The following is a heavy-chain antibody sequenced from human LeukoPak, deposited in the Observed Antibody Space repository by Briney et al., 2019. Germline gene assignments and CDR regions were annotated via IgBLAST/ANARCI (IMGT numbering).Heavy chain of an antibody. J-gene: IGHJ4*02. CDR3: ATYGDKTFDY. CDR2: ISSYNDNT. Sequence: ASVKVSCKASGYTFSNYGISWVRQAPGQGLEWMGWISSYNDNTNYAQKLQGRVTMTTDTSTSTAYMELRSLRSDDTAVYYCATYGDKTFDYWGQGTLVTVSS. V-gene: IGHV1-18*01. D-gene: IGHD4-17*01. CDR1: GYTFSNYG.